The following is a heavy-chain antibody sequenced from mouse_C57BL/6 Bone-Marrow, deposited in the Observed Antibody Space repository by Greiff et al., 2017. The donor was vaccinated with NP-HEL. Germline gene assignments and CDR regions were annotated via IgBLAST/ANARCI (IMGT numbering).Heavy chain of an antibody. D-gene: IGHD4-1*01. Sequence: EVQLQQSGPELVKPGASVKISCKASGYTFTDYYMNWVKQSHGKSLEWIGDINPNNGGTSYNQKFKGKATLTVDKSSSTAYMEIRSLTSEDSAVDYCARSGTGTYYAMDYWGQGTSVTVSS. V-gene: IGHV1-26*01. CDR3: ARSGTGTYYAMDY. CDR2: INPNNGGT. J-gene: IGHJ4*01. CDR1: GYTFTDYY.